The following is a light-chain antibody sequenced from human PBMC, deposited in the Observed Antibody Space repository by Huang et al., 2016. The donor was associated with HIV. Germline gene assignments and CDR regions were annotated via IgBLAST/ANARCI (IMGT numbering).Light chain of an antibody. CDR3: QQSDTVPPA. CDR2: DSS. CDR1: QDISDY. V-gene: IGKV1-33*01. Sequence: DIQMPQSPSSLSASVGDRVTITCQASQDISDYLNWYQQKPGKAPKLLIYDSSNLETGVPSRFSGSGSGTEFTLTISGLQPEDIATYYCQQSDTVPPAFGPGTKLDMK. J-gene: IGKJ3*01.